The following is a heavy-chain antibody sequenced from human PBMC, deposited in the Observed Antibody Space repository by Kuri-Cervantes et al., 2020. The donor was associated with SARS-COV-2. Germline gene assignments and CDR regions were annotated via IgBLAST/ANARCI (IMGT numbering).Heavy chain of an antibody. J-gene: IGHJ3*02. CDR3: ARMASLRMKSSGFGDAFDI. CDR2: IWYDGSNK. CDR1: GFNFSNYG. Sequence: GGSLRLSCVASGFNFSNYGMHWVRQAPGKGLEWVSAIWYDGSNKHYRDSVKGRFTVSRDKSKKTLYVDMNSLRAEDTAVYYCARMASLRMKSSGFGDAFDIWGQGTLVTVSS. V-gene: IGHV3-33*01. D-gene: IGHD3-22*01.